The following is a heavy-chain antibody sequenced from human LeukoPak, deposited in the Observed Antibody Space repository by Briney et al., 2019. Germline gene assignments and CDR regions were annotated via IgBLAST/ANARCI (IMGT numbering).Heavy chain of an antibody. CDR1: GGSISSYY. V-gene: IGHV4-59*01. CDR3: ARGLMATINYFDY. J-gene: IGHJ4*02. D-gene: IGHD5-24*01. CDR2: IYYSGST. Sequence: PSETLSLTCTVSGGSISSYYWSWIRQPPGKGLEWIGCIYYSGSTNYNPSLKSRVTISVDTSKNQFSLKLSSVTAADTAVYYCARGLMATINYFDYWGQGTLVTVSS.